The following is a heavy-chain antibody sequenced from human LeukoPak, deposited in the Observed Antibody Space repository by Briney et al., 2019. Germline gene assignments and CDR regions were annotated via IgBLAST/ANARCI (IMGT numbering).Heavy chain of an antibody. CDR1: GYTFTGYY. CDR2: INPNSGGT. V-gene: IGHV1-2*02. CDR3: ARDLEWLYPGCAFDI. Sequence: ALVKVSCKASGYTFTGYYMHWVRQAPGQGLEWMGWINPNSGGTNYAHKFQGRVTMTRDTSISTAYMELSRLRSDDTAVYYCARDLEWLYPGCAFDIWGQGTMVTVSS. J-gene: IGHJ3*02. D-gene: IGHD3-3*01.